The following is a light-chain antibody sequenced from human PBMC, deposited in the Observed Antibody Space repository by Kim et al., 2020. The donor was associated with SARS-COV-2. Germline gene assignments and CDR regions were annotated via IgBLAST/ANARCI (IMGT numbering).Light chain of an antibody. CDR1: QDISNY. J-gene: IGKJ2*01. CDR2: AAS. CDR3: QQYHNLPYT. V-gene: IGKV1-33*01. Sequence: YASVGDRVIIACQASQDISNYLIWYQQKPGKAPKLLIYAASNLQTGVPSRFSGSGSGTDFAFTISSLQPEDIATYYCQQYHNLPYTFGQGTKLEI.